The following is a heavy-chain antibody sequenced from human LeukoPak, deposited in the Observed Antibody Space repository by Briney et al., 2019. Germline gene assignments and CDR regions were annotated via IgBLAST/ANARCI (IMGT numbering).Heavy chain of an antibody. J-gene: IGHJ4*02. CDR3: ARGGRLAPFDY. Sequence: GGSLGLSCAASGFIFSSNGMHWVRQATGKGLEWVSGIGTAGDTYYLGSVKGRFTISRENAKNSVFLQMNSLRAGDTAVYYCARGGRLAPFDYWGQGTLVTVSS. CDR2: IGTAGDT. D-gene: IGHD3-16*01. CDR1: GFIFSSNG. V-gene: IGHV3-13*04.